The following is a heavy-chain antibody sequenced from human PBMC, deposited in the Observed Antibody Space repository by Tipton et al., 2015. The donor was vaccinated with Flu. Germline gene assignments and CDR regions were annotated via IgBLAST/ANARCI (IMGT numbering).Heavy chain of an antibody. Sequence: TLSLTCTVTGDSISSSTYYWGWIRQPPGKGLEWIGTIYYSGTTYYNPSLKSRVAMSVDTSKNQMSLKLSSVTAADTAIFYCARLSFYDVDLKNFYFDYWGQGTLVTVSS. CDR1: GDSISSSTYY. CDR2: IYYSGTT. J-gene: IGHJ4*02. D-gene: IGHD3-10*02. CDR3: ARLSFYDVDLKNFYFDY. V-gene: IGHV4-39*01.